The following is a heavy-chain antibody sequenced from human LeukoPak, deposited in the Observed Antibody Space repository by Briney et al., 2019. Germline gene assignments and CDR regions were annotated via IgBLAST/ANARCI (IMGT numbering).Heavy chain of an antibody. Sequence: GGSLRLSCAASGFTFSSYGMHWVRQAPGKGLEWVAVISYDGSNKYYADSVKGRFTISRDNSKNTLYLQMNSLRAEDTAVYYCARWYYYETSGLYYGSFDNWGQGTLVTVSS. CDR3: ARWYYYETSGLYYGSFDN. D-gene: IGHD3-22*01. V-gene: IGHV3-30*03. CDR2: ISYDGSNK. CDR1: GFTFSSYG. J-gene: IGHJ5*02.